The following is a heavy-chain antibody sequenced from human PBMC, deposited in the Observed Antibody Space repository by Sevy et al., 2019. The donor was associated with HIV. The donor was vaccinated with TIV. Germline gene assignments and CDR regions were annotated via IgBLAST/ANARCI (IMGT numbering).Heavy chain of an antibody. J-gene: IGHJ6*02. V-gene: IGHV3-11*01. CDR1: GFTFSDYY. CDR2: ISSSGSTI. D-gene: IGHD2-2*01. Sequence: GGSLRLSCAASGFTFSDYYMSWIRQAPGKGLEWVSYISSSGSTIYYADSVKGRFTISRDNAKNSLYLQMNSLRAEDTAVYYCARGGVTAAISYWNCDPYYGMDVWGQGTTVTVSS. CDR3: ARGGVTAAISYWNCDPYYGMDV.